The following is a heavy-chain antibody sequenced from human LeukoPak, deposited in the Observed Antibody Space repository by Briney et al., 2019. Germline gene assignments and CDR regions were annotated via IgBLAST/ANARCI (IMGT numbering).Heavy chain of an antibody. J-gene: IGHJ6*02. CDR3: AKEGYYYDSSGYNYYYGMDV. D-gene: IGHD3-22*01. CDR1: GFSFNNYA. CDR2: IIGSSGST. V-gene: IGHV3-23*01. Sequence: GGSLRLSCVASGFSFNNYAMNWVRQAPGKGLEWVSLIIGSSGSTFYADSVKGRFTISRDKSKNTLYLQMNSLRAEDTAVYYCAKEGYYYDSSGYNYYYGMDVWGQGTTVTVSS.